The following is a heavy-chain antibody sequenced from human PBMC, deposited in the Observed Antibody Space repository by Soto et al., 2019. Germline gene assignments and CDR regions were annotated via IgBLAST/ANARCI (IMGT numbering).Heavy chain of an antibody. D-gene: IGHD6-13*01. CDR1: GFSVSTTGVG. CDR2: MYWDDDK. V-gene: IGHV2-5*02. CDR3: AHRLVSSSWSSWIFDY. J-gene: IGHJ4*02. Sequence: QITLKESGPTLVKPTQTLTLTCIFSGFSVSTTGVGVGWIRQPPGKALECLALMYWDDDKRYSPSLKSRLTIPKDPTKSQVVLTLTNMDPVDTATYYCAHRLVSSSWSSWIFDYWGQGAVVTVSS.